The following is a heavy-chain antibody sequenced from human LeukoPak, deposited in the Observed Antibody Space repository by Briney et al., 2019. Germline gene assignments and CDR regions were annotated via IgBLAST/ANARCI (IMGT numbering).Heavy chain of an antibody. CDR2: IYYSGST. CDR1: GGSISSSSYY. V-gene: IGHV4-61*01. Sequence: SETLSLTCTVSGGSISSSSYYWGWIRQPPGKGLEWIRDIYYSGSTNYNPSLKSRVTISVDTSKNQFSLKLSSVTAADTAVYYCAREEASSGWPRFYYYGMDVWGQGTTVTVSS. J-gene: IGHJ6*02. CDR3: AREEASSGWPRFYYYGMDV. D-gene: IGHD6-19*01.